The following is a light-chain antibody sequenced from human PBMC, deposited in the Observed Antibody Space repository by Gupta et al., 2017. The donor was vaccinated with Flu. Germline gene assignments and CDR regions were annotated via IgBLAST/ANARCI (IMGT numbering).Light chain of an antibody. J-gene: IGKJ1*01. Sequence: DIRMTQSPSSLSASVGDRVTITCRASQSISNYLNWYQQKPGKAPKLLIYAASSLQSGVPSRFSGRGSGTDFTLTISSLQPEDFATYYCQQSYTNPRTFGQGTKVEIK. CDR3: QQSYTNPRT. CDR2: AAS. CDR1: QSISNY. V-gene: IGKV1-39*01.